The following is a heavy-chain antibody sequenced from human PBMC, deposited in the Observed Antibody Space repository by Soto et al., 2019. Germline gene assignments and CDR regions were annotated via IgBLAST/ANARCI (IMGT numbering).Heavy chain of an antibody. V-gene: IGHV3-66*01. CDR3: AREPRYCSGGSCSITGDAYDV. CDR1: GFSVSSTY. D-gene: IGHD2-15*01. CDR2: MSNNAET. J-gene: IGHJ3*01. Sequence: EVQLVESGGGLVRPGGSLTLSCAASGFSVSSTYMNWVRQAPGKGLEWVSVMSNNAETHYADSVRGRFSLSRDISKNTLHLQMSSLSAADTAVYYCAREPRYCSGGSCSITGDAYDVWGQGTMVTVSS.